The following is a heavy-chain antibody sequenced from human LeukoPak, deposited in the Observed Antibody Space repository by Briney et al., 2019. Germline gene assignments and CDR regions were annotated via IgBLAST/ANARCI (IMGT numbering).Heavy chain of an antibody. CDR2: INPNSGGT. CDR3: ARGHRYSSAQGFY. V-gene: IGHV1-2*02. J-gene: IGHJ4*02. Sequence: ASVKVSCKASGYTFTGYYMHWVRQAPGQGLEWMGWINPNSGGTNYAQKFQGRVTMTRDTSISTAYMELSRLRADDTAVYYCARGHRYSSAQGFYWGQGTLVIISS. CDR1: GYTFTGYY. D-gene: IGHD6-19*01.